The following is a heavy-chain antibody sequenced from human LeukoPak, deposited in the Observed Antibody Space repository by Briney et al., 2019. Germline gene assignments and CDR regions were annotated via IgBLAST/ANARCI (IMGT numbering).Heavy chain of an antibody. J-gene: IGHJ4*02. Sequence: GGSLRLSCAASGFTFSTYGMHWVRQAPGKGLEWVAFIRYDGSKTYYADSVKGRFTISRDNSKNTLYLQMNSLRAEDTAVYYCANSGHDYSNQVDYWGLGTRVNVSS. D-gene: IGHD4-11*01. CDR3: ANSGHDYSNQVDY. CDR2: IRYDGSKT. CDR1: GFTFSTYG. V-gene: IGHV3-30*02.